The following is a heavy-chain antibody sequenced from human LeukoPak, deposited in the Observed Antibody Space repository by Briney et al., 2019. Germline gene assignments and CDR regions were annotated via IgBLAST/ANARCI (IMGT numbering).Heavy chain of an antibody. D-gene: IGHD5-24*01. V-gene: IGHV1-46*01. CDR2: IIPSGGTT. J-gene: IGHJ4*02. Sequence: ASVKVSCKASGGTFSSYAISWVRQAPGQGLEWMGIIIPSGGTTSYAQKFQGRVTMTTDTSTSTVYMELSSLRSEDTAVYYCARKEDGYNHFDCWGQGTLVTVSS. CDR1: GGTFSSYA. CDR3: ARKEDGYNHFDC.